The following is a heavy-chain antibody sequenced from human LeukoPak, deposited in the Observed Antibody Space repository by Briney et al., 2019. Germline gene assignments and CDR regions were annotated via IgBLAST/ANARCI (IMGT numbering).Heavy chain of an antibody. CDR3: ASTIYYGELDY. CDR1: GYTFTSYG. J-gene: IGHJ4*02. D-gene: IGHD4-17*01. Sequence: SVKVSCKASGYTFTSYGISWVRQAPGQGLEWMGGIIPIFGTANYAQKFQGRVTITTDESTSTAYMELSSLRSEDTAVYYCASTIYYGELDYWGQGTLVTVSS. CDR2: IIPIFGTA. V-gene: IGHV1-69*05.